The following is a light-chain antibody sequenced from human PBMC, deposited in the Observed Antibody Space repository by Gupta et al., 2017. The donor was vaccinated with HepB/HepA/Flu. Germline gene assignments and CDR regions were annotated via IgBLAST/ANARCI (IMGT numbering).Light chain of an antibody. CDR1: QSLLHSNGYNY. V-gene: IGKV2-28*01. CDR3: RQALQTPLT. Sequence: DIVMTQSPLCLPVTPGEPASISCRSSQSLLHSNGYNYLDWYLQKPGQSPQLLIYLGSNRASGVPDRISGSGSGTDFTLKISRVEAEDVGVYYCRQALQTPLTFGQGTLLETK. J-gene: IGKJ5*01. CDR2: LGS.